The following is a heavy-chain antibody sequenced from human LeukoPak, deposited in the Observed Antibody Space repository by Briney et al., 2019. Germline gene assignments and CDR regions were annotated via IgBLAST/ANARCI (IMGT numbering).Heavy chain of an antibody. J-gene: IGHJ4*02. CDR3: ARGGHDY. CDR2: FKTKYSQV. V-gene: IGHV3-23*05. Sequence: PGGSLRLSCVASGFTFSDYAMNWVRQAPGKGLEWVSTFKTKYSQVYYAESVRGRFTISTDNSEKTVYLQMNSLRAEDTALYYCARGGHDYWGQGTLVTVSS. CDR1: GFTFSDYA.